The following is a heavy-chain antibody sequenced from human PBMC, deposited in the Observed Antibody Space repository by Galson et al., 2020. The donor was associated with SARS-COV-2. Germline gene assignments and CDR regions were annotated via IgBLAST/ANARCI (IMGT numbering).Heavy chain of an antibody. CDR3: ARGRVIMGYCSSTSCYCVGSYYYYYYMDV. D-gene: IGHD2-2*01. CDR2: INHSGST. J-gene: IGHJ6*03. V-gene: IGHV4-34*01. Sequence: SETLSLTCAVYGGSFSGYYWSWIRQPPGKGLEWIGEINHSGSTNYNPSLKSRVTISVDTSKNQFSLKLSSVTAADTAVYYCARGRVIMGYCSSTSCYCVGSYYYYYYMDVWGKGTTVTISS. CDR1: GGSFSGYY.